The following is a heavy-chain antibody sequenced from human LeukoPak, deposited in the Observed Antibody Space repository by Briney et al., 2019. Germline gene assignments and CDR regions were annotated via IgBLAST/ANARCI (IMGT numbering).Heavy chain of an antibody. V-gene: IGHV3-21*01. CDR1: GFTFSSYS. D-gene: IGHD3-22*01. Sequence: PGGSLRLSCAASGFTFSSYSMNWVRQAPGKGLEWVSSISSSSYIYYADSVKGRFTISRDNAKNSLYLQMNSLRAEDTAVYYCARGAHYYDSSGYFDYWGQGTPVTVSS. CDR3: ARGAHYYDSSGYFDY. CDR2: ISSSSYI. J-gene: IGHJ4*02.